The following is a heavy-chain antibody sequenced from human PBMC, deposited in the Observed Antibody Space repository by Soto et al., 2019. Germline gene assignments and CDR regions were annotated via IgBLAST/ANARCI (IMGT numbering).Heavy chain of an antibody. CDR2: ISENSDYT. J-gene: IGHJ5*02. V-gene: IGHV3-11*06. Sequence: WESXRLSCYASGVTFSGHDITWLRQSPGKGPEYISYISENSDYTNYADSVNGRLTVSRDNAKNLLYLQMNSLRAEETAIYYCERDRVKIDPWGQGTPVTVSS. CDR3: ERDRVKIDP. D-gene: IGHD4-4*01. CDR1: GVTFSGHD.